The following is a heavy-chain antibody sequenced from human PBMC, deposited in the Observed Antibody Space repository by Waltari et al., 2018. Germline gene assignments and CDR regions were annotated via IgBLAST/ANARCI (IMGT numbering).Heavy chain of an antibody. D-gene: IGHD6-19*01. CDR1: GGSISSSSYY. Sequence: QLQLQESGPGLVKPSENLSFTCTVTGGSISSSSYYWGWIRQPPGKGLAWIGSIYYSGGTYSIPSLKGRLTISVDTSKNQFSLKLSSVTAADTAVYYCATKRESSASGFDYWVQGTLVTVSS. CDR2: IYYSGGT. V-gene: IGHV4-39*01. CDR3: ATKRESSASGFDY. J-gene: IGHJ4*02.